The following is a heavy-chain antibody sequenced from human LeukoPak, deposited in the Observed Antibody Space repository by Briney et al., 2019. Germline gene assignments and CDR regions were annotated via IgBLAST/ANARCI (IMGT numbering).Heavy chain of an antibody. CDR2: FDPEDGET. Sequence: ASVKVSCKVSGYTLTELSMHWVRQAPGKGLEWMGGFDPEDGETIYAQKFQGRVTVTEDTSTDTAYMELSSLRSEDTAVYYCATGSLSITIFGVVITRYMDVWGKGTTVTVSS. CDR1: GYTLTELS. J-gene: IGHJ6*03. CDR3: ATGSLSITIFGVVITRYMDV. D-gene: IGHD3-3*01. V-gene: IGHV1-24*01.